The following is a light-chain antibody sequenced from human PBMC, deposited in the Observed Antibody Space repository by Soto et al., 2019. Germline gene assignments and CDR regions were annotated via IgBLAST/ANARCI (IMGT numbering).Light chain of an antibody. CDR1: SSNIGSNT. J-gene: IGLJ2*01. CDR3: AAWDDRLNGPV. V-gene: IGLV1-44*01. Sequence: QSVLTQPPSASGTPGQRVTISCSGSSSNIGSNTVNWYQQLPGTAPKLLIYSNNQRPSGVPDRFSGSTSGTSASLAISGLQSEDEADYYCAAWDDRLNGPVFGGGTKLTVL. CDR2: SNN.